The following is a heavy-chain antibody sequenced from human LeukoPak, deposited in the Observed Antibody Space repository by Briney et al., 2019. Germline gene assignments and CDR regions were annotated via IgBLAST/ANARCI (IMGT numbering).Heavy chain of an antibody. V-gene: IGHV3-30*01. D-gene: IGHD2-21*02. CDR1: GFTFSSYA. Sequence: TGGSLRLSCAASGFTFSSYAMHWVRQAPGKGLEWVAVISYDGSNKYYADSVKGRFTISRDNSKNTLYLQMNSLRAEDTAVYYCARSQRPVQYGDAFDYWGQGTLVTVSS. CDR3: ARSQRPVQYGDAFDY. CDR2: ISYDGSNK. J-gene: IGHJ4*02.